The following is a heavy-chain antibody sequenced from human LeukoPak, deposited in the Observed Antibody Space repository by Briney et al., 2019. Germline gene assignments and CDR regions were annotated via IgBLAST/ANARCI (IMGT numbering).Heavy chain of an antibody. J-gene: IGHJ3*02. CDR2: IYCSGST. V-gene: IGHV4-59*08. D-gene: IGHD3-9*01. CDR3: ARIYDTDAFDI. Sequence: SETLSLTCTVSGGSISGYYWSWIRQPPGKGLEWIGYIYCSGSTNYNPSLKSRVTISVDTSKNQFSLKLSSVTAADTAVYYCARIYDTDAFDIWGQGTMVTVSS. CDR1: GGSISGYY.